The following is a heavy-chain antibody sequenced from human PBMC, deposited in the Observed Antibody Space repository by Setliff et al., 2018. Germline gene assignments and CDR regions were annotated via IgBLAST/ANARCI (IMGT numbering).Heavy chain of an antibody. CDR2: INPNSGGT. CDR1: GYTFTDYY. V-gene: IGHV1-2*02. D-gene: IGHD3-10*01. J-gene: IGHJ4*02. Sequence: ASVNVSCKASGYTFTDYYMHWVRQAPGQGLEWMGWINPNSGGTNYAQKFQGRVTMTRDTSISTAYMELSRLRSDDTAVYYCARGWDLWFGESSWGQGTRVTVSS. CDR3: ARGWDLWFGESS.